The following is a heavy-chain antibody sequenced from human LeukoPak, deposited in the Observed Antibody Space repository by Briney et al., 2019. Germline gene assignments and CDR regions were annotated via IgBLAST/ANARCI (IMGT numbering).Heavy chain of an antibody. CDR1: GYTFTSYD. J-gene: IGHJ5*02. V-gene: IGHV1-8*01. CDR3: AKSGSYKRNWFDP. D-gene: IGHD1-26*01. CDR2: MNPNSGNT. Sequence: ASVKVSCKASGYTFTSYDIYWVRQATGQGLEWMGWMNPNSGNTGYAQKFQGRVTMTRNTSISTAYMEPSSLRSEDTAVYYCAKSGSYKRNWFDPWGQGTLVTVSS.